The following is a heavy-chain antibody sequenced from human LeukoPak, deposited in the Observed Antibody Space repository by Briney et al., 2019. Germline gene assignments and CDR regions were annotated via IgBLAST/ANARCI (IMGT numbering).Heavy chain of an antibody. Sequence: SETLSLTCAVYGGSFSGYYWSWIRQPPGKGLEWIGEINHSGSTNYNPSLESRVTISVDTSKNQFSLKLSSVTAADTAVYYCARRRLYYDSSRYIDYWGQEPWSPSPQ. CDR3: ARRRLYYDSSRYIDY. CDR2: INHSGST. D-gene: IGHD3-22*01. CDR1: GGSFSGYY. V-gene: IGHV4-34*01. J-gene: IGHJ4*01.